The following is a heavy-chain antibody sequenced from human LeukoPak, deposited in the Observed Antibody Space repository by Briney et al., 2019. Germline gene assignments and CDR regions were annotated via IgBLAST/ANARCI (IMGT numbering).Heavy chain of an antibody. Sequence: GESLKISRQASGYTFSDYYIGWVRQMPGKGLEWMGIVCPSDSDTRYSPSFQGQVTISADKSINTAYLQWSSLKASDTAMYYCARIKAFCGDHCPLLYKYWGQGTLVTVSS. CDR2: VCPSDSDT. V-gene: IGHV5-51*01. J-gene: IGHJ4*02. CDR3: ARIKAFCGDHCPLLYKY. D-gene: IGHD2-21*02. CDR1: GYTFSDYY.